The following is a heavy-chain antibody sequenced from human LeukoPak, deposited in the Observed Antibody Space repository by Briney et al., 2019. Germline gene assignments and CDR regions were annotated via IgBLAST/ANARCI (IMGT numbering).Heavy chain of an antibody. CDR3: GRFGYVSAVDT. Sequence: PGGSLRLSCGASGFAFSSYWMKWLRQAPGKGLEFVANIEPAGSATYYADSVKGRFTISRDNTKNLLYLQMNSLTAEYSAVYHCGRFGYVSAVDTWGQGALVTVSS. CDR2: IEPAGSAT. D-gene: IGHD2-15*01. CDR1: GFAFSSYW. J-gene: IGHJ5*02. V-gene: IGHV3-7*03.